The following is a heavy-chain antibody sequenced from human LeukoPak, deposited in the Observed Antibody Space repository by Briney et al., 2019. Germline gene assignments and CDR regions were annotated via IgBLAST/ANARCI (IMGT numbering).Heavy chain of an antibody. J-gene: IGHJ4*02. Sequence: ASVKVSCKASGYTFTSYDINWVRQATGQGLEWMGWISAYNGNTNYAQKLQGRVTMTTDTSTSTAYMELRSLRSDDTAVYYCARLRYYDFWSGYYTTDDYWGQGTLVTVSS. CDR2: ISAYNGNT. V-gene: IGHV1-18*01. D-gene: IGHD3-3*01. CDR3: ARLRYYDFWSGYYTTDDY. CDR1: GYTFTSYD.